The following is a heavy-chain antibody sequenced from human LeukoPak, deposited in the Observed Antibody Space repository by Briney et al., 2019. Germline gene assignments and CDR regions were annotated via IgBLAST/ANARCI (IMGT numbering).Heavy chain of an antibody. D-gene: IGHD3-10*01. Sequence: SETLSLTCTVSGGSISSSSYYWGWIRQPPGKGLEWIGSIYYSGGTYYNPSLKSRVTISVDTSKNQFSLKLSSVTAADTAVYYCARRSGRPNTGIDYWGRGILVTVSS. V-gene: IGHV4-39*01. CDR3: ARRSGRPNTGIDY. CDR1: GGSISSSSYY. J-gene: IGHJ4*02. CDR2: IYYSGGT.